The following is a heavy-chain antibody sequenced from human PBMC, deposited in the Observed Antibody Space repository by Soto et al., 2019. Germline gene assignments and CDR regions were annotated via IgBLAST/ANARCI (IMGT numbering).Heavy chain of an antibody. J-gene: IGHJ6*02. V-gene: IGHV1-69*08. D-gene: IGHD3-16*01. CDR3: ARDAYHRSNYYYYGMDV. CDR2: IIPILGIA. CDR1: GGTFSSYT. Sequence: QVQLVQSGAEVKKPGSSVKVSCKASGGTFSSYTISWVRQAPGQGLEWMGRIIPILGIANYAQKFQGRVTITADKSTSTAYMELSSLRSEDTAVYYCARDAYHRSNYYYYGMDVWGQGTTVTVSS.